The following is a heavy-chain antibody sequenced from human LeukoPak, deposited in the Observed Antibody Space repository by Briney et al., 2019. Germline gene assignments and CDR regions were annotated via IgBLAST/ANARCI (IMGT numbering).Heavy chain of an antibody. CDR2: INPNSGGT. CDR1: GYTFTGYY. Sequence: ASLKVSCKASGYTFTGYYMHWVRQAPGQGLEWMGWINPNSGGTNYAQKFQGRVTMTRDTSISTAYMELSRLRSDDTAVYYCARRSRGNYYYDSSGYYYAIDYWGQGTLVTVSS. D-gene: IGHD3-22*01. V-gene: IGHV1-2*02. CDR3: ARRSRGNYYYDSSGYYYAIDY. J-gene: IGHJ4*02.